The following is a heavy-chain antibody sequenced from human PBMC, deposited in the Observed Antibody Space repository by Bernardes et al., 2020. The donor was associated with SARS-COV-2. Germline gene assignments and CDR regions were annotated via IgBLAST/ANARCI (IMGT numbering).Heavy chain of an antibody. CDR1: GFTISHYL. J-gene: IGHJ4*02. V-gene: IGHV3-23*01. CDR2: IRTDGFGA. Sequence: GSLSLSGAASGFTISHYLMTWVRPAPGKGLEWVSAIRTDGFGAFYADSVKGRFTISRDNFKNMLYLQMNSLRAEDTAVYYCARTTTVFDEVIKPDYSDYWGQGTLVTVSS. D-gene: IGHD3-3*01. CDR3: ARTTTVFDEVIKPDYSDY.